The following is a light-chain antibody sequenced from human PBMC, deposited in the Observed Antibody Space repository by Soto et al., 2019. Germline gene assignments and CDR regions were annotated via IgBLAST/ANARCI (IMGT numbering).Light chain of an antibody. CDR3: QQYGSSPLT. V-gene: IGKV3-20*01. CDR2: DTS. CDR1: QSVSSY. Sequence: EIVLTQSPGTLSLSVGERVTLSCRASQSVSSYLAWYPPTPGQAPRLLIYDTSNSATGTPDRFSGSGSGTDFTLTISRLEPEDFTVYYCQQYGSSPLTFGGGTTVEIK. J-gene: IGKJ4*01.